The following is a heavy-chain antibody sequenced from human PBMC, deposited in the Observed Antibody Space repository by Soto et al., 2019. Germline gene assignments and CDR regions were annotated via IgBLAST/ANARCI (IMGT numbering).Heavy chain of an antibody. CDR1: GFAYSGYG. CDR3: AKVPASYYDFWSGYSGNNWFDP. V-gene: IGHV3-23*01. CDR2: ISGSGGST. Sequence: WGSVRQSCAASGFAYSGYGMSWVRQAPGKGLEWVSAISGSGGSTYYADSVKGRFTISRDNSKNTLYLQMNSLRAEDTAVYYCAKVPASYYDFWSGYSGNNWFDPWGQGTLVTVSS. D-gene: IGHD3-3*01. J-gene: IGHJ5*02.